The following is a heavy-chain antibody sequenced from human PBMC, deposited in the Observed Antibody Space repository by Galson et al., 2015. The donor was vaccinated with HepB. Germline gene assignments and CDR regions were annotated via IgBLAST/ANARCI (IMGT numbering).Heavy chain of an antibody. CDR3: TTGLKTYHYDSSGYGGDDAFDI. D-gene: IGHD3-22*01. Sequence: SLRLSCAASGFTFSNAWMNWVRQAPGKGLEWVGRIKSKTDGGTTDYAAPVKGRFTISRDDSKNTLYLQMNSPKTGDTAVYYCTTGLKTYHYDSSGYGGDDAFDIWGQGTMVTVSS. CDR2: IKSKTDGGTT. CDR1: GFTFSNAW. J-gene: IGHJ3*02. V-gene: IGHV3-15*07.